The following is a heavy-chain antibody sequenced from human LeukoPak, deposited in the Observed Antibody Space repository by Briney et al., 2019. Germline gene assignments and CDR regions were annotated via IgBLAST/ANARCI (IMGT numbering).Heavy chain of an antibody. J-gene: IGHJ4*02. Sequence: SETLSLTCTASGGSISSYYWSWIRQPPGKGLEWIGDIYYSGSTNYNPSLKSRVTISLDTSKNQFSLKLSSVTAADTAVYYCARGRAPTSPRYFDYWGQGTLVTVSS. CDR1: GGSISSYY. CDR2: IYYSGST. V-gene: IGHV4-59*01. CDR3: ARGRAPTSPRYFDY.